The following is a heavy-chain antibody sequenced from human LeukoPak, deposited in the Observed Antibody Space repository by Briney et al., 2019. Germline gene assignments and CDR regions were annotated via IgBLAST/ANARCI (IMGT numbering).Heavy chain of an antibody. CDR2: IRDSGAST. CDR3: AKAGRSGWYPGWPFDI. D-gene: IGHD6-19*01. CDR1: GFTFLTYA. Sequence: GGSLRLSCAASGFTFLTYAMSWVRQAQGKGLQWVSVIRDSGASTYYADSVKGRFTISRDNSKNTLYLQMNSLRAEYTAVYYCAKAGRSGWYPGWPFDIWGQGTMVTVSS. J-gene: IGHJ3*02. V-gene: IGHV3-23*01.